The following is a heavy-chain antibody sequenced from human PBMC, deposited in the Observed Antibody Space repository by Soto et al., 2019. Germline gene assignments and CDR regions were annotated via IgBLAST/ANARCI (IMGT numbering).Heavy chain of an antibody. D-gene: IGHD4-4*01. CDR3: ATYSNSRPFDY. CDR1: GFTFSSPW. Sequence: PGGSLRLSCAASGFTFSSPWMSWVRQAPGRGLEWVGRIKSKTDGGTTDYAAPVNGRFTISRDDSKNTLYLQMDSLKTEDTGIYYCATYSNSRPFDYWGQGNLVTVSS. J-gene: IGHJ4*02. V-gene: IGHV3-15*01. CDR2: IKSKTDGGTT.